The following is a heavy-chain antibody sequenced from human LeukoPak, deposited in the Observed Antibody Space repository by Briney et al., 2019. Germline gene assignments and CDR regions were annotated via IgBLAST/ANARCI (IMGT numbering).Heavy chain of an antibody. Sequence: SETLSLTCTVSGGSISSYYWSWIRQPPGKGPEWIGYIYYSGSTNYNPSLKSRVTISVDTSKNQFSLKLSSVTAADTAVYYCARTEGDIAVAGTSLDYYYGMDVWGKGTTVTVSS. V-gene: IGHV4-59*01. CDR2: IYYSGST. D-gene: IGHD6-19*01. CDR3: ARTEGDIAVAGTSLDYYYGMDV. CDR1: GGSISSYY. J-gene: IGHJ6*04.